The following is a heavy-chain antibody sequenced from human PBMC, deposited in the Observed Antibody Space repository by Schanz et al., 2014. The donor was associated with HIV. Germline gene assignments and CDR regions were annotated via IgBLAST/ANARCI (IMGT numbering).Heavy chain of an antibody. D-gene: IGHD3-3*01. CDR3: TTRRVLGVVQDF. J-gene: IGHJ4*02. Sequence: VQLVESGGGVVQPGRSLRLSCAASGFTFSSYGIHWVRQAPGKGLEWVGLIKSKTDGGTTDYAAPVKGRFTISRDDSKNTLYLQMNSLKTEDTAVYFCTTRRVLGVVQDFWGRGTLVTVSS. CDR1: GFTFSSYG. V-gene: IGHV3-15*01. CDR2: IKSKTDGGTT.